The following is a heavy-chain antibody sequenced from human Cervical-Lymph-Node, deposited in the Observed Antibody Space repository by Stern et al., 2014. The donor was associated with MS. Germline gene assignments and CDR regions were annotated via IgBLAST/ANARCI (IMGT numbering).Heavy chain of an antibody. V-gene: IGHV7-4-1*02. J-gene: IGHJ4*02. CDR3: ARVKPAAILDS. D-gene: IGHD2-2*01. CDR2: SNTKTGNT. CDR1: GYTFTRNA. Sequence: QVQLVESGSELKKPGASVKVSCKASGYTFTRNAINWVRQAPGQRLEWMGCSNTKTGNTTYAQGFTGRFVFSLDTSLSTAYLQISSLKAEDTAIYYCARVKPAAILDSWGQGTLVTVSS.